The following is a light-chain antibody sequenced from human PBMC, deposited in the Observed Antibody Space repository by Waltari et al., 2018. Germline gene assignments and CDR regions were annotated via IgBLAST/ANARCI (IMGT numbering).Light chain of an antibody. CDR1: SSDVGTYNL. CDR3: CSYAGGSTLV. CDR2: EGG. J-gene: IGLJ3*02. V-gene: IGLV2-23*01. Sequence: QSALTQPASVSGSPGQSITISCTGTSSDVGTYNLVSWYQQHPGKAPKLMIYEGGKRPSGVSNPFSGSKSGNTASLTISGLQAEDEADYYCCSYAGGSTLVFGGGTKLTVL.